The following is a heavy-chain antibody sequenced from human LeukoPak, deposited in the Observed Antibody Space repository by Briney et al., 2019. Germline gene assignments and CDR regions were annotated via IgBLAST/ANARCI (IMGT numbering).Heavy chain of an antibody. CDR2: ISGSGGST. J-gene: IGHJ4*02. CDR3: ARAEIWFGELDY. D-gene: IGHD3-10*01. Sequence: GGSLRLSCAASGFTFSSYAMSWVRQAPGKGLEWVSAISGSGGSTYYADSVKGRFTISRDNSKNTLYLQMNSLRAEDTAVYYCARAEIWFGELDYWGQGTLVTVSS. CDR1: GFTFSSYA. V-gene: IGHV3-23*01.